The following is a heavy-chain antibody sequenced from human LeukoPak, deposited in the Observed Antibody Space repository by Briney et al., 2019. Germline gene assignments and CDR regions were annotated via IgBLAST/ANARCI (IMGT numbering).Heavy chain of an antibody. CDR2: ISGSGGST. Sequence: GGSLRLSCAASGFTFSSYAMSWVRQAPGKGLEWVSAISGSGGSTYYADSVKGRFTISRDSSKNTLYLQMNSLRAEDTAVYYCAKPVGYCSGGSCYSVDYWGQGTLVTVSS. CDR1: GFTFSSYA. J-gene: IGHJ4*02. CDR3: AKPVGYCSGGSCYSVDY. D-gene: IGHD2-15*01. V-gene: IGHV3-23*01.